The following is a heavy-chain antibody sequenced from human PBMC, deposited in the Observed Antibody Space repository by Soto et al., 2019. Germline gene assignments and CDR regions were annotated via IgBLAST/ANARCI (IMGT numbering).Heavy chain of an antibody. Sequence: PSDTLSLTSTVSGGSISSGGYFWNWIRQHPGKGLEWIGYIYFSESTYYNPSLKTRVTISVHTSKNPFSLTLNSLTAPPTAAYYCARQPRFLTVYPDHCDYWGQGTLVTVSS. V-gene: IGHV4-31*03. CDR1: GGSISSGGYF. CDR2: IYFSEST. CDR3: ARQPRFLTVYPDHCDY. D-gene: IGHD3-3*01. J-gene: IGHJ4*02.